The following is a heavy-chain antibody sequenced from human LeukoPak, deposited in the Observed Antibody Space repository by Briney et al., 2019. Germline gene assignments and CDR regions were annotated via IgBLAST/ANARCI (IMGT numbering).Heavy chain of an antibody. CDR1: GFTFSSYG. V-gene: IGHV3-23*01. Sequence: GGSLRLSCAASGFTFSSYGMSWVRQAPGKGLEWISSISGSGGTTYYADSVKGRFTISRDNSKNTLYLQMNSLRADDTAVYSCAKDPPTVMANAFHIWGQGAMVTVS. CDR3: AKDPPTVMANAFHI. D-gene: IGHD5-18*01. CDR2: ISGSGGTT. J-gene: IGHJ3*02.